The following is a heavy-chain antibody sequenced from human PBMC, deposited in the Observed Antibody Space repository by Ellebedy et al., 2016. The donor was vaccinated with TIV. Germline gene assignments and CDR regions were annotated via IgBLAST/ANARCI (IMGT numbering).Heavy chain of an antibody. V-gene: IGHV1-69*04. CDR2: IIPILNVV. J-gene: IGHJ4*02. Sequence: AASVQVSCKASGQTSSSHALSWVRQAPGQRLEWVGRIIPILNVVNYARKFQGRATITADTSTNIVYLELSSLRSEDTAVYYCARWGSYSGTFQGPFDCWGQGVLVTVSS. CDR1: GQTSSSHA. D-gene: IGHD5-12*01. CDR3: ARWGSYSGTFQGPFDC.